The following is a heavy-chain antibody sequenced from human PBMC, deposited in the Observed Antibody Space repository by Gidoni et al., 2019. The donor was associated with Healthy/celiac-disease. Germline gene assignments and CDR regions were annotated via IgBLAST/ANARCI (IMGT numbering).Heavy chain of an antibody. CDR3: ARSGPGWIQLSLLGGALFDY. D-gene: IGHD5-18*01. J-gene: IGHJ4*02. V-gene: IGHV5-51*03. CDR1: GYSFTSYW. Sequence: EVQLVQSGAEVKKPGESLKLSCKGSGYSFTSYWIGWVRQLPGKGLEWMGIIYPGDSDTIYSPSFQGQVTISADKSISTAYLQWSSLKASDTAMYYCARSGPGWIQLSLLGGALFDYWGQGTLVTVSS. CDR2: IYPGDSDT.